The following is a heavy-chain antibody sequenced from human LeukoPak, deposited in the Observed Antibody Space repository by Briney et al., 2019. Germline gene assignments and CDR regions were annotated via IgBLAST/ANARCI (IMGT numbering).Heavy chain of an antibody. Sequence: ASVKVSCKSSGYTFTRYAMNWVRQAPGQGLEWMGWISTNVGNTAYAQGFTGRFVFSFDTSVSTAYLQINRLEGEDTAVYYCAREGEGDVFDIWGQGTMVTVSS. CDR1: GYTFTRYA. CDR2: ISTNVGNT. V-gene: IGHV7-4-1*02. D-gene: IGHD1-26*01. CDR3: AREGEGDVFDI. J-gene: IGHJ3*02.